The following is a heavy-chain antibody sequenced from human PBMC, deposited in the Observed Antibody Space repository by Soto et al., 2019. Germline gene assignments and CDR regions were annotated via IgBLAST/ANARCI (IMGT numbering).Heavy chain of an antibody. J-gene: IGHJ6*02. Sequence: SETLSLTCAVYGGSFSGYYWSWIRQPPGKGLEWIGEINHSGSTNYNPSLKSRVTISVDTSKNQFSLKLSSVTAADTAVYYCARGGYCTNGVCHYYYYYYGMDVWGQGTTVTVYS. CDR1: GGSFSGYY. CDR2: INHSGST. V-gene: IGHV4-34*01. CDR3: ARGGYCTNGVCHYYYYYYGMDV. D-gene: IGHD2-8*01.